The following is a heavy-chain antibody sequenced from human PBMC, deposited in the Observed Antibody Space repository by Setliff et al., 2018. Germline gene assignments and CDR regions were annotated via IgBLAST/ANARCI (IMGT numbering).Heavy chain of an antibody. V-gene: IGHV3-74*01. CDR3: ARVGGPAASIRA. CDR2: INSDGSST. CDR1: GFTFSSYW. D-gene: IGHD1-26*01. Sequence: GSLRLSCAASGFTFSSYWMHWVRQAPGKGLVWVSRINSDGSSTSYADSVKGRFIIFRDNAKNTLYLQMNSLRAEDTAVYYCARVGGPAASIRAWGQGTMVTVSS. J-gene: IGHJ3*01.